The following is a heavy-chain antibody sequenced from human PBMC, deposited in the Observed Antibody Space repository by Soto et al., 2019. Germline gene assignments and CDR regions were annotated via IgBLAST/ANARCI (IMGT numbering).Heavy chain of an antibody. CDR1: GFTFSSYS. V-gene: IGHV3-48*02. D-gene: IGHD6-13*01. CDR3: ARDPSSSDAIYGMDV. J-gene: IGHJ6*02. Sequence: GGSLRLSCAASGFTFSSYSMNWVRQAPGKGLEWVSYISSSSSTIYYAGSVKGPFTISRDNAKNSLYLQMNSLRDEDTAVYYCARDPSSSDAIYGMDVWGQGTTVTVSS. CDR2: ISSSSSTI.